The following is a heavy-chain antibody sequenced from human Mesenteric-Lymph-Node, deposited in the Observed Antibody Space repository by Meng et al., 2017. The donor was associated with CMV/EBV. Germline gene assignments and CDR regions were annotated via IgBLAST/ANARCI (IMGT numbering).Heavy chain of an antibody. CDR2: IYYTGSS. CDR1: GGSISSGDYY. V-gene: IGHV4-30-4*08. Sequence: SETLSLTCTVSGGSISSGDYYWSWIRQPPGKGLEWIGYIYYTGSSYYNPSLKSRFTISVDTSKNQFSLKVRSVTDADTAFYYCARADTSAVRVYFDYWGQGSLVTVSS. D-gene: IGHD5-18*01. CDR3: ARADTSAVRVYFDY. J-gene: IGHJ4*02.